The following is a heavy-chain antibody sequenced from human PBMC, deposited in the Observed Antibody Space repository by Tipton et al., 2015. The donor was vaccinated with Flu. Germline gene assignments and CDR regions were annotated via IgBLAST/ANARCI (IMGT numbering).Heavy chain of an antibody. J-gene: IGHJ6*02. Sequence: SLRLSCAASGFTFDSYAMHWVRQAPGKGLEWVSGISWNSDIDYADSVKGRLTISRDNARNSLYLQMNSLRVEDTAFYYCAKNNGPRSYKYGMDVWGQGTTVTVSS. V-gene: IGHV3-9*01. CDR1: GFTFDSYA. CDR2: ISWNSDI. CDR3: AKNNGPRSYKYGMDV. D-gene: IGHD1-14*01.